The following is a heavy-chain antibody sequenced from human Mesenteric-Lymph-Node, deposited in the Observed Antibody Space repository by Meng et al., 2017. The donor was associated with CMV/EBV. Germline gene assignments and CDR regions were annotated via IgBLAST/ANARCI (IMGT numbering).Heavy chain of an antibody. J-gene: IGHJ4*02. CDR3: ATDQLVRGVINHALDY. CDR2: INPSGGST. Sequence: SGYTFTSYYMHWVRQAPGQGLEWMGIINPSGGSTSCAQKFQGRVTMTRDTSTSTVYMELSSLRSEDTAVYYCATDQLVRGVINHALDYWGQGTLVTVSS. D-gene: IGHD3-10*01. V-gene: IGHV1-46*01. CDR1: GYTFTSYY.